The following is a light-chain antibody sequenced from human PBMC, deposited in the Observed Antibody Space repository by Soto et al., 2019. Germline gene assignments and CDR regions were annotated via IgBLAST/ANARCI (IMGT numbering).Light chain of an antibody. CDR1: QGIGNA. CDR3: PQDVNLPST. Sequence: HMSLSTSSLSASVGDRVAISCRASQGIGNALGWYQQKPGKPPKVLIYGASNLQSGVPPRFSGSGSGTDFTLAICSLQPEDSATYCSPQDVNLPSTSCQGT. CDR2: GAS. V-gene: IGKV1-6*01. J-gene: IGKJ1*01.